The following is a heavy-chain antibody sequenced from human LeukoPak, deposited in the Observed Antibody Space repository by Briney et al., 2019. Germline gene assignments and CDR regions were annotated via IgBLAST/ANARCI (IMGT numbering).Heavy chain of an antibody. D-gene: IGHD3-22*01. CDR2: VYYSGST. CDR3: ARAPYFFDSSGYYPVYYYYGMDV. J-gene: IGHJ6*02. CDR1: GGSVSGYY. Sequence: SETLSLTCVVSGGSVSGYYWGWIRQPPGRGLEWIGYVYYSGSTNYNPSFKSRITISVDTSKNQFSLKLSSETAADTAVYYCARAPYFFDSSGYYPVYYYYGMDVWGQGTTVTVSS. V-gene: IGHV4-59*08.